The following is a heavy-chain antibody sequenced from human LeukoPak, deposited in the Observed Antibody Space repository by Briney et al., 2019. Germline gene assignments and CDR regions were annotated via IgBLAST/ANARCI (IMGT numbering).Heavy chain of an antibody. CDR3: ARVMYASGSGFDY. CDR1: GGSISSDY. J-gene: IGHJ4*02. CDR2: IYYRGRT. V-gene: IGHV4-59*01. Sequence: SETLSLTCTVPGGSISSDYWSWIRQSPGKGLEWIGYIYYRGRTNYNPSLKSRVTILVDTSKNQFSLKLSSVTAADTAIYYCARVMYASGSGFDYWGQGTLVTVSS. D-gene: IGHD3-10*01.